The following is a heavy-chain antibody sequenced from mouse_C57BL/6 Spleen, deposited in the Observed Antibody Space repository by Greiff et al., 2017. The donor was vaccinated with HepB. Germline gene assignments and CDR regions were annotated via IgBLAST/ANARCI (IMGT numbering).Heavy chain of an antibody. Sequence: EVQLKESGPGLVKPSQSLSLTCSVTGYSITSGYYWNWIRQFPGNTLEWMGYISYDGSNNYNPSLKNRISITRDTSKNQFFLKLNSVTTEDTATYYCAFYYGSSYDWYFDVWGTGTTVTVSS. D-gene: IGHD1-1*01. CDR1: GYSITSGYY. V-gene: IGHV3-6*01. J-gene: IGHJ1*03. CDR2: ISYDGSN. CDR3: AFYYGSSYDWYFDV.